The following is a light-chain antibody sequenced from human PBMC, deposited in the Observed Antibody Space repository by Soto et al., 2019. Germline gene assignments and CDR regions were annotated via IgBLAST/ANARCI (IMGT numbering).Light chain of an antibody. CDR1: QSVSNNY. CDR2: GAS. Sequence: ERVMTQSPATLSVSPGERATLSCRASQSVSNNYLAWYQQRPGQAPRLLIYGASNRATGIPDRCSGSGSGTDFTLTISRLEPEDFAVYYCQQYGSSGTFGQGTKVDIK. CDR3: QQYGSSGT. V-gene: IGKV3-20*01. J-gene: IGKJ1*01.